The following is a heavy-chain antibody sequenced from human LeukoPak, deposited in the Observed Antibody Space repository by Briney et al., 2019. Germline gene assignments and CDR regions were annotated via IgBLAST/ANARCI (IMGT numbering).Heavy chain of an antibody. CDR1: GGSISSSSYY. V-gene: IGHV4-39*01. Sequence: PSETLSLTCTVSGGSISSSSYYWGWIRQPPGKGLEWIGSIYYSGSTYYNPSLKSRVTISVDTSKNQFSLKLSSVTAADTAVYYCARHWVVVMDWCFDLWGRGTLVTVSS. J-gene: IGHJ2*01. D-gene: IGHD3-22*01. CDR2: IYYSGST. CDR3: ARHWVVVMDWCFDL.